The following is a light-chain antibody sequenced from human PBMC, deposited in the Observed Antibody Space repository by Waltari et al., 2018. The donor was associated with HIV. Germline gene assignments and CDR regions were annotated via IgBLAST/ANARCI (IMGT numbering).Light chain of an antibody. CDR1: KLGDKY. Sequence: GQTASITCSGDKLGDKYACWYQQKPGQSPVLVIYQDSKRPSGIPERFSGSNSGNTATLTISGTQAMDEADYYCQAWDSRVVFGGGTKLTVL. CDR2: QDS. CDR3: QAWDSRVV. V-gene: IGLV3-1*01. J-gene: IGLJ2*01.